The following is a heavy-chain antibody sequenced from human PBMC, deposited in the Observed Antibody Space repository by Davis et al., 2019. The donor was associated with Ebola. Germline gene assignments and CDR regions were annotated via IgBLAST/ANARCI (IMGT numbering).Heavy chain of an antibody. Sequence: ASVKVSCKASGYTFTGYYMHWVRQAPGQGLEWMGIINPSGGSTSYAQKFQGRVTMTRDTSTSTVYMELSSLRSEDTAVYYCARIVPAGNWYFDLWGRGTLVTVSS. V-gene: IGHV1-46*01. CDR3: ARIVPAGNWYFDL. J-gene: IGHJ2*01. D-gene: IGHD2-2*01. CDR2: INPSGGST. CDR1: GYTFTGYY.